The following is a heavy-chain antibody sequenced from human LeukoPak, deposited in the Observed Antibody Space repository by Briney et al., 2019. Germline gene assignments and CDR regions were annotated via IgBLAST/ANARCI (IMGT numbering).Heavy chain of an antibody. CDR1: GGSISSYY. CDR2: INHSGST. V-gene: IGHV4-34*01. Sequence: SETLSLICTVSGGSISSYYWSWIRQPPGKGLEWIGEINHSGSTNYNPSLKSRVTISVDTSKNQFSLKLSSVTAADTAVYYCARGSGGSTDYWGQGTLVTVSS. CDR3: ARGSGGSTDY. J-gene: IGHJ4*02. D-gene: IGHD1-14*01.